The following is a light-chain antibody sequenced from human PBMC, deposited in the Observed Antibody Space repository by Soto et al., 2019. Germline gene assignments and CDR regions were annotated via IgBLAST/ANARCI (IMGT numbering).Light chain of an antibody. V-gene: IGKV2-30*01. CDR2: QVS. CDR3: MQGTHWPPMYT. Sequence: DVVMTQSPLSLSVTLGQPASISCRSSQSLVYSDGNSYLNWFQQRPGQSPRRLIYQVSNRDSGVPDRFSGSGSGTDFTLQISRVEAEDVGVYYCMQGTHWPPMYTFGQGTKLEIK. J-gene: IGKJ2*01. CDR1: QSLVYSDGNSY.